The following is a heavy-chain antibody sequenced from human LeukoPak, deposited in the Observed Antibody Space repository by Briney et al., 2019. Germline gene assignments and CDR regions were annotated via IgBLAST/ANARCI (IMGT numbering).Heavy chain of an antibody. D-gene: IGHD5-12*01. J-gene: IGHJ6*04. Sequence: GRSLRLSCAASGFTFSSYAMHWVRQAPGKGLEWVAVISYDGSNKYYADSVKGRFTISRDNSKNTLYLQMNSLRAEDTAVYCCARDQGGYDPVYYYGMDVWGKGTTVTVSS. V-gene: IGHV3-30*04. CDR1: GFTFSSYA. CDR2: ISYDGSNK. CDR3: ARDQGGYDPVYYYGMDV.